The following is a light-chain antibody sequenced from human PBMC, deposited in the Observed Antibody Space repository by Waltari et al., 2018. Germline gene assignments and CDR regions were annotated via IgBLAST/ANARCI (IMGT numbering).Light chain of an antibody. CDR3: QHYESLPVT. CDR2: HAS. CDR1: QSLRIY. Sequence: EIVLTQSPGTLSLSPGGRATLSCRASQSLRIYLAWYQQKPGQAPRLLIYHASTRATGIPDRFSGSGSGTDFSLTISRLEPEDFAVYYCQHYESLPVTFGQGTKVEIK. V-gene: IGKV3-20*01. J-gene: IGKJ1*01.